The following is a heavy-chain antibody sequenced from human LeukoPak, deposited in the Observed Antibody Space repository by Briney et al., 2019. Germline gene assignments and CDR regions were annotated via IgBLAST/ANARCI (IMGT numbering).Heavy chain of an antibody. J-gene: IGHJ6*02. CDR3: AKDGPYSNNLTSTDRDYYYYYGMDV. Sequence: GGSLRLSCAASGFTFSSYGMHWVRQAPGKGLEWVAVISYDGSNKYYADSVKGRFTISRDNSKNTLYLQMNSLRAEDTAVYYCAKDGPYSNNLTSTDRDYYYYYGMDVWGQGTTVTVSS. D-gene: IGHD4-11*01. V-gene: IGHV3-30*18. CDR1: GFTFSSYG. CDR2: ISYDGSNK.